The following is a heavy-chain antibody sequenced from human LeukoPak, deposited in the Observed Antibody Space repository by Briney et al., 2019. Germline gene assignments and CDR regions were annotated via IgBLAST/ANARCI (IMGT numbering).Heavy chain of an antibody. CDR3: ARDPRLVGATTWDV. CDR1: GYTFTSYG. CDR2: ISAYNGNT. D-gene: IGHD1-26*01. J-gene: IGHJ6*02. Sequence: ASVKVSCKASGYTFTSYGISWVRQAPGQGLEWMGWISAYNGNTNYAQKLQGRVTMTTDTSTSTAYMELRSLRSDATAVYYCARDPRLVGATTWDVWGQGTTVTVSS. V-gene: IGHV1-18*01.